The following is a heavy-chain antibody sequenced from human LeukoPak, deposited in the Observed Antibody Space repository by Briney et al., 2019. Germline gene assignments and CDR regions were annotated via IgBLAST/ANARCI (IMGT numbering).Heavy chain of an antibody. CDR3: ARDKHYYDSSGYDDAFDI. Sequence: SVKVSCKASGGTFSSYAISWVRQAPGQGLELMGGIIPIFGTANYAQKFQGRVTITTDESTSTAYMELSSLRSEDTAVYYCARDKHYYDSSGYDDAFDIWGQGTMVTVSS. CDR2: IIPIFGTA. CDR1: GGTFSSYA. V-gene: IGHV1-69*05. J-gene: IGHJ3*02. D-gene: IGHD3-22*01.